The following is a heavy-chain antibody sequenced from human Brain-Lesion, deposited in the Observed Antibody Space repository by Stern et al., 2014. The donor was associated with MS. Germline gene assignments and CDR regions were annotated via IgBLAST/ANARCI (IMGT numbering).Heavy chain of an antibody. Sequence: QVPLVQSGAEVKKPGSSVKVSCKASGGTFTTHPITWWRQAPGQGLEWMGGIIPFLNTTNYAQNFQGRTTITADKSTGTTYMEISSLRSDDTAVYYCASSVVASGHWGQGTLVIVS. CDR3: ASSVVASGH. V-gene: IGHV1-69*06. CDR1: GGTFTTHP. D-gene: IGHD2-21*01. J-gene: IGHJ4*02. CDR2: IIPFLNTT.